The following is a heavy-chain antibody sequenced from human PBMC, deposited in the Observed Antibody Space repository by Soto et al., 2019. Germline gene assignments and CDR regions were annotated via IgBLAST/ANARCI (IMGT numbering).Heavy chain of an antibody. CDR1: GDTFTDYY. CDR3: ARGGHVVVVTAALDY. V-gene: IGHV1-46*01. D-gene: IGHD2-21*02. CDR2: VNPSGGHT. Sequence: QVQLVQSGAEVKKPGASVKVSCKASGDTFTDYYIHWVRQAPGQGLEWMGTVNPSGGHTTYAQHFLGRLTMTRDTSTSTLYMDLTSLTSAHPAVYYCARGGHVVVVTAALDYWGQGTLVTVSS. J-gene: IGHJ4*02.